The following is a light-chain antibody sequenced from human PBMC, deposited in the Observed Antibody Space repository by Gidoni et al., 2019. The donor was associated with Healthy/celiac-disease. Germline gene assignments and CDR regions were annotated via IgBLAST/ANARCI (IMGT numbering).Light chain of an antibody. CDR1: QSISSY. CDR3: QQSYSTPFT. J-gene: IGKJ3*01. Sequence: DIQMTQSPSSLSASVGDRVTITCRASQSISSYLNWYQQKPGKAPKHLIYAASSLQSGVPARFRGSGSGTDFTLTISSLQPEDFATYYCQQSYSTPFTFGPGTKVEIK. V-gene: IGKV1-39*01. CDR2: AAS.